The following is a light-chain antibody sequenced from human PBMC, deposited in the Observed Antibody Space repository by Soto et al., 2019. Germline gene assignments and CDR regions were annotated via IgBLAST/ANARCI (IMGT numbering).Light chain of an antibody. V-gene: IGLV2-8*01. J-gene: IGLJ1*01. CDR1: SRDIGNNNY. CDR2: EVT. CDR3: CSYAGSRI. Sequence: LTPPPPASGSPGQSVTISCTGNSRDIGNNNYVSWYQQHPGKAPKLMIYEVTKRPSGVPDRFSGSKSGNTASLTVSGLQAEDEADYYCCSYAGSRIFGPGTKVTVL.